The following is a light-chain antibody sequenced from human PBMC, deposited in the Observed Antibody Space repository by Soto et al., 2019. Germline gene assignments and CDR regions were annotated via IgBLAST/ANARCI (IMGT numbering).Light chain of an antibody. CDR3: QKYNSAPRT. CDR2: AAS. J-gene: IGKJ1*01. CDR1: QGISNY. Sequence: DIPMTPSPSSLSASLGARVPITCGASQGISNYLAWYQQKPGKVPKLLIYAASTLQSGVPSRFSGSGPGTDVTLTISSLQPEDVETYYCQKYNSAPRTFGQGTKVDIK. V-gene: IGKV1-27*01.